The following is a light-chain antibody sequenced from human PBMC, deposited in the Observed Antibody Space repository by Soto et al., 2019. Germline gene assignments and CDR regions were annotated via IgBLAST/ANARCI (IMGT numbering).Light chain of an antibody. Sequence: GLTQPRSASWSPGQSVTISCNGASSDVGGYNYVSWYQQHPGKAPKLMIYEVSKRPSGVPDRFSGSKSGNTASLTVSGLQAEDEADYFCSSYAGNGYVLGTGTKVTVL. CDR1: SSDVGGYNY. V-gene: IGLV2-8*01. CDR3: SSYAGNGYV. J-gene: IGLJ1*01. CDR2: EVS.